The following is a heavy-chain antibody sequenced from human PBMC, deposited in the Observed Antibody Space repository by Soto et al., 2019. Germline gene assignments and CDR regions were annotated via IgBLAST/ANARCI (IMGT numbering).Heavy chain of an antibody. CDR1: GYTFTDYW. V-gene: IGHV5-51*01. Sequence: GESLKISCKGSGYTFTDYWIGSVRQLPGKGLEWMGIIYPGDSDTRYSPSFQGHVTITVDKSTNTAYLQWNTLRASDTAMYYCARPPNANYYYGMDVWGQGTKVTVSS. CDR2: IYPGDSDT. CDR3: ARPPNANYYYGMDV. J-gene: IGHJ6*02.